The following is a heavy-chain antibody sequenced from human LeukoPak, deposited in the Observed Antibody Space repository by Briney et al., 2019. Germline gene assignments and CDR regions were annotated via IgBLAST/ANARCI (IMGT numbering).Heavy chain of an antibody. D-gene: IGHD3-10*02. Sequence: GGSLRLSCAASGFMFSSYAMSWVRQAPGKGLEWVSAISGSGGSTYYADSVKGRFTISRDNAKNSLYLQMNSLRAEDTAVYYCAELGITMIGGVWGKGTTVTISS. CDR1: GFMFSSYA. CDR2: ISGSGGST. CDR3: AELGITMIGGV. J-gene: IGHJ6*04. V-gene: IGHV3-23*01.